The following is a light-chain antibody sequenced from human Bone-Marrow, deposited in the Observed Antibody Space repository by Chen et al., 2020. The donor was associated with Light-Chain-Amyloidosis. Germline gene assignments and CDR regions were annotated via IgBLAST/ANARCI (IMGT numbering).Light chain of an antibody. J-gene: IGLJ1*01. V-gene: IGLV2-14*01. CDR2: EVT. CDR3: SSYTITSTLV. Sequence: QSALTQPASVSGSPGQSITISCTGTSSDVGGDNHVSWYQQHPDKAPKLMIYEVTNRPSWVPDRFSGSKSDNTASLTISVLQTDDEADYFCSSYTITSTLVFGSGTRVTVL. CDR1: SSDVGGDNH.